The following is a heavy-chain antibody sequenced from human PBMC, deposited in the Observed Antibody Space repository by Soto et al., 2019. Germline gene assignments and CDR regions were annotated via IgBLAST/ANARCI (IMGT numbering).Heavy chain of an antibody. CDR1: GFTFSSYA. CDR3: AKVDYCTVRNCYDLDH. J-gene: IGHJ4*02. D-gene: IGHD2-8*02. CDR2: VSGSGTNT. Sequence: PGGSLRLSCAASGFTFSSYAMAWVRQAPGKGLEWVSSVSGSGTNTYYADSVKGRFTISRDNSKNTLSLQLSSLRAEDTAFYFCAKVDYCTVRNCYDLDHWGQGTLVTVSS. V-gene: IGHV3-23*01.